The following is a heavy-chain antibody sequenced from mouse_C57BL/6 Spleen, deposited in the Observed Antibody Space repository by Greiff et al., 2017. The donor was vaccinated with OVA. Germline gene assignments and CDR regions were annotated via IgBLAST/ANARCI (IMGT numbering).Heavy chain of an antibody. V-gene: IGHV1-55*01. CDR3: ARRETAQALYAMDY. CDR2: IYPGSGST. J-gene: IGHJ4*01. CDR1: GYTFTSYW. Sequence: QVQLQQPGAELVKPGASVKMSCKASGYTFTSYWIPWVKQRPGQGLEWIGDIYPGSGSTNYNEKFKSKATLTVDTSSSTAYMQLSSLTSEDSAVEYCARRETAQALYAMDYWGQGTSVTVSS. D-gene: IGHD3-2*02.